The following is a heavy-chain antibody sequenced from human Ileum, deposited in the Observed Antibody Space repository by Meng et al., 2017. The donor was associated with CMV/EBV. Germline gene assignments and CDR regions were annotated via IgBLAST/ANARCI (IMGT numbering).Heavy chain of an antibody. CDR3: ARARYYDFWLG. D-gene: IGHD3-3*01. J-gene: IGHJ4*02. Sequence: GESLKISCAASGFTFTNYWMSWVRQAPGKGLEWVANIKQDGSEKYYVDSVKGRFTISRDNAKNSLYLQMNSLRAEDTAVYYCARARYYDFWLGWGQGTLVTVSS. CDR1: GFTFTNYW. V-gene: IGHV3-7*01. CDR2: IKQDGSEK.